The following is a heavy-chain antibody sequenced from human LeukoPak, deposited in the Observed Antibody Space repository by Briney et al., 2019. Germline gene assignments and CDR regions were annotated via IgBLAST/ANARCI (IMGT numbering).Heavy chain of an antibody. Sequence: GGSLRLSCAASGFTFSNFGMHWVRQAPGKGLEWVAFIRYDGSNEYYADSVKGRFTISRDNSKNTLYLQMNSLRAEDTAVYYCAKRGCSSTSCYGTFDYWGQGTLVTVSS. CDR1: GFTFSNFG. CDR3: AKRGCSSTSCYGTFDY. D-gene: IGHD2-2*01. J-gene: IGHJ4*02. V-gene: IGHV3-30*02. CDR2: IRYDGSNE.